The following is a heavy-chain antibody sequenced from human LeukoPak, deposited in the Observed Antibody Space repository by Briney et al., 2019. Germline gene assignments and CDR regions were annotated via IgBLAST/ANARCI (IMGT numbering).Heavy chain of an antibody. CDR1: GFSFSNYG. Sequence: GGSLRLSCAASGFSFSNYGMHWVRQAPGKGLGWVAFVRYDRSLTYYADSVKGRFTISRDNSRNTLYLQMNSLRAEDTALYYCAKTGSGNYYNPYLDYWGQGTLVTVSS. CDR2: VRYDRSLT. J-gene: IGHJ4*02. D-gene: IGHD1-26*01. CDR3: AKTGSGNYYNPYLDY. V-gene: IGHV3-30*02.